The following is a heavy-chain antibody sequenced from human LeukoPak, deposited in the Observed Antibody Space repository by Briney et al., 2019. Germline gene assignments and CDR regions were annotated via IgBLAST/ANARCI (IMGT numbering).Heavy chain of an antibody. D-gene: IGHD3-10*02. CDR1: GGSISSSSHY. CDR2: IYYSWTT. V-gene: IGHV4-39*01. Sequence: SETLSLTCTVSGGSISSSSHYWGWIRQPPGKGLEWIGSIYYSWTTAYNPSLKSRGTISVDTSKNQFSLKLSSVTAADTAVYYCVRWQSGSMFHPPWGQGTLVTASS. CDR3: VRWQSGSMFHPP. J-gene: IGHJ5*02.